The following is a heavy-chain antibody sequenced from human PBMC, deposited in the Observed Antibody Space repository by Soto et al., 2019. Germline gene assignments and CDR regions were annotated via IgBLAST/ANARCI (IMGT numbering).Heavy chain of an antibody. V-gene: IGHV1-3*01. J-gene: IGHJ3*02. Sequence: QVQLVQSGAEVKKPGASVKVSCKASGYSFTSYAMHWVRQAPGQRLEWMGWINAGNGNTKYSQRFQGRVAITRDTSASTAYMELSSLRSEDTAVYYCAIPARSYCGDGFYIWGQGTMVTVSS. CDR2: INAGNGNT. CDR3: AIPARSYCGDGFYI. CDR1: GYSFTSYA. D-gene: IGHD2-21*01.